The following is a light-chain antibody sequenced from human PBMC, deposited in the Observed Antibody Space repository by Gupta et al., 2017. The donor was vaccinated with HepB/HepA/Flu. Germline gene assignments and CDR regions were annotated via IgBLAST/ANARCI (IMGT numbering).Light chain of an antibody. J-gene: IGKJ4*01. CDR2: GAS. CDR1: QSISSF. V-gene: IGKV3-11*01. Sequence: DIVLTQSPGTLSLSPGERANLSCRASQSISSFLAWYQQTPGQAPRLLLYGASNRATGIPASFSGSGSGTDFTLTISNLEPEDFAVYYCQQRYNWPLTFGGGTKVEIK. CDR3: QQRYNWPLT.